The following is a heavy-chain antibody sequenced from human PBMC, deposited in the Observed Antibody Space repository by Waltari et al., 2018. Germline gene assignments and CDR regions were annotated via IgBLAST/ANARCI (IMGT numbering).Heavy chain of an antibody. CDR1: GFTFNNYA. D-gene: IGHD3-16*01. CDR3: AKEDFGGVDH. CDR2: VIYSGGTT. J-gene: IGHJ5*02. Sequence: EVQLLESGGGLVQPGGSLRLSCAASGFTFNNYAMCWVRQAPGKGLEWVSVIYSGGTTYYADSVKGRFTISRDNSKNTLYLQMNSLRPEDTAVYHCAKEDFGGVDHWGQGTLVTVSS. V-gene: IGHV3-23*03.